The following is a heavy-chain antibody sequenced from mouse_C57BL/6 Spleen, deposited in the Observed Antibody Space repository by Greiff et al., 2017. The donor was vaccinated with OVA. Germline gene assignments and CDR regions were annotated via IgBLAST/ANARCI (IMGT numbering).Heavy chain of an antibody. CDR3: ARYGSSYYFDY. V-gene: IGHV7-3*01. Sequence: DVKLVESGGGLVQPGGSLSLSCAASGFTFTDYYMSWVRQPPGKALEWLGFIRNKANGYTTEYSASVKGRFTISRDNSQIILYLQMSALRAEDSATYYCARYGSSYYFDYWGQGTTLTVAS. CDR1: GFTFTDYY. J-gene: IGHJ2*01. CDR2: IRNKANGYTT. D-gene: IGHD1-1*01.